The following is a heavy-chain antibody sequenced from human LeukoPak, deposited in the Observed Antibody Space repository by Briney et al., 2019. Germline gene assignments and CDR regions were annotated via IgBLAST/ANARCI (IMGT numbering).Heavy chain of an antibody. CDR2: IIPILGIA. J-gene: IGHJ4*02. D-gene: IGHD4-23*01. Sequence: ASVKVSCKASGGTFSSYAISWVRQAPGQGLEWMGRIIPILGIANYAQKFQGRVTITADKSTSTAYMELSSLRSEYTAMYYCARDGDGGNSDHWGQGTLVTVSS. V-gene: IGHV1-69*04. CDR1: GGTFSSYA. CDR3: ARDGDGGNSDH.